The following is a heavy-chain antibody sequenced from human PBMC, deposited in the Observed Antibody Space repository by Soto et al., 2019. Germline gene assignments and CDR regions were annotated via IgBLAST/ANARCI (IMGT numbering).Heavy chain of an antibody. CDR3: ARADYYYYYGMDV. CDR2: ISSSGSTI. Sequence: PGGSLRLSCAAFGFTFSSYEMNWVRQAPGKGLEWVSYISSSGSTIYYADSVKGRFTISRDNAKNSLYLQMNSLRAEDTAVYYCARADYYYYYGMDVWGQGTTVTVSS. CDR1: GFTFSSYE. V-gene: IGHV3-48*03. J-gene: IGHJ6*02.